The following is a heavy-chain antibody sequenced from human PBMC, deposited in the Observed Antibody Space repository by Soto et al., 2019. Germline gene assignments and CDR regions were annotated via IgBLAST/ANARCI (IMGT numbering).Heavy chain of an antibody. J-gene: IGHJ6*02. CDR2: IYYSGST. CDR1: GGSISSGGYY. CDR3: ARYYYGSGSPSPRGYHGMDV. Sequence: SETLSLTCTVSGGSISSGGYYWSWIRQHPGKGLEWIGYIYYSGSTYYNPSLKSRVTISVDTSKNQFSLKLSSVTAADTAVYYCARYYYGSGSPSPRGYHGMDVWGQGTTVTVSS. D-gene: IGHD3-10*01. V-gene: IGHV4-31*03.